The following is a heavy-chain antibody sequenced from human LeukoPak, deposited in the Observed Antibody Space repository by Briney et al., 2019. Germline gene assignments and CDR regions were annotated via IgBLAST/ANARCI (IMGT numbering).Heavy chain of an antibody. D-gene: IGHD6-13*01. CDR1: GFTFSSYS. V-gene: IGHV3-21*01. J-gene: IGHJ4*02. CDR2: ISSSSSYI. Sequence: GGSLRLSCAASGFTFSSYSMNWVRQAPGKGLEWVSSISSSSSYIYYADSVKGRFTISRDNAKNSLYLQMNSLRAEDTAVYYCATPEGGLSSSSSYFDYWVQGTLVTVSS. CDR3: ATPEGGLSSSSSYFDY.